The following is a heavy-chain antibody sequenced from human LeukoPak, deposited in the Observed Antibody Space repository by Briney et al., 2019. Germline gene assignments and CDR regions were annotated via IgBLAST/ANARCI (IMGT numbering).Heavy chain of an antibody. J-gene: IGHJ5*02. D-gene: IGHD5-12*01. CDR2: INSDGSST. Sequence: PGGSLRLSCAASGFTFSSYWMHWVRQAPGKGLVWVSRINSDGSSTSYADSVKGRFTISRDNAKNTLYLQMNSLRAEDTAVYYCARDSFAGFYGGYDVWPSIVGNWFDPWGQGTLVTVSS. CDR1: GFTFSSYW. V-gene: IGHV3-74*01. CDR3: ARDSFAGFYGGYDVWPSIVGNWFDP.